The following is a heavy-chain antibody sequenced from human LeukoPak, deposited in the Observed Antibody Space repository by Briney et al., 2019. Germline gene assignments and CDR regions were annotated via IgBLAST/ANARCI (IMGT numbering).Heavy chain of an antibody. CDR1: GFTFSSYS. CDR2: ISTSSSYI. Sequence: PGGSLRLSCAVSGFTFSSYSMNWVRQAPGKGLEWVSFISTSSSYIYYADSVKGRFTISRDNAKNSLYLQMNSLRAEDTAVYYCARVQWETSPGGYYYYMDVWGKGTTVTVSS. J-gene: IGHJ6*03. CDR3: ARVQWETSPGGYYYYMDV. V-gene: IGHV3-21*01. D-gene: IGHD4-23*01.